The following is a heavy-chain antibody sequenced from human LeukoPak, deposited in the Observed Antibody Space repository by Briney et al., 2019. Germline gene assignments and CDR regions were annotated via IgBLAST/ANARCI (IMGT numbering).Heavy chain of an antibody. CDR3: ASPTLGYCSGGGCYYFDY. CDR1: GGSISSGSHY. D-gene: IGHD2-15*01. Sequence: SETLSLTCTVSGGSISSGSHYWGWIRQPPGEGLEWIGSIYYSGSTYYNPSLKSRVTISVDTSKNQFSLKLSSVTAADTAVYYCASPTLGYCSGGGCYYFDYWGQGNLVTVSS. J-gene: IGHJ4*02. V-gene: IGHV4-39*01. CDR2: IYYSGST.